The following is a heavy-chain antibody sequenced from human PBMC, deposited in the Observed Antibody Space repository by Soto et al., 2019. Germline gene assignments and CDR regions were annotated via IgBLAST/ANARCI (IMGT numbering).Heavy chain of an antibody. CDR1: GFTFSSYT. V-gene: IGHV3-23*01. J-gene: IGHJ4*02. CDR2: ISGSGGST. CDR3: AKDRGGFASGWEYFDF. Sequence: EVQLLESGGGLVQPGGSLRLSCVVSGFTFSSYTMSWVRQAPGKGLEWVSSISGSGGSTYYADSVKGRFTISRDNSKNTLNLQVNSLRAEDTAVYYCAKDRGGFASGWEYFDFWGQGTLVTVSS. D-gene: IGHD6-19*01.